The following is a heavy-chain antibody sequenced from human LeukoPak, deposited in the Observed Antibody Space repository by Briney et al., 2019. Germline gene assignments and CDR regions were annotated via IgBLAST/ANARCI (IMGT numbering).Heavy chain of an antibody. D-gene: IGHD1/OR15-1a*01. CDR3: ARQKWEQQGRDYYFNGLDV. CDR2: IYLYGTT. J-gene: IGHJ6*02. Sequence: SETLSLTCSVSIGSISSSKWWSWVRQSPVKGLEWIGEIYLYGTTNYNPSFASRVTMSVDRSRNQFSLKLTSVTAADTAVYYCARQKWEQQGRDYYFNGLDVWGPGTTVIVSS. CDR1: IGSISSSKW. V-gene: IGHV4-4*02.